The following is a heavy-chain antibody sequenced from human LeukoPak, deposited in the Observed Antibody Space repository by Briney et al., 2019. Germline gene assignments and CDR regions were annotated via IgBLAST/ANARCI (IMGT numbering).Heavy chain of an antibody. Sequence: ASVKVSCKASGYTFTSYAMHWVRQAPGQRLEWMGWSNAGNGNTKYSQEFQGRVTITADKSTSTAYMELSSLRSEDTAVYYCARESSSSSWTKQYGMDVWGQGTTVTVSS. V-gene: IGHV1-3*02. J-gene: IGHJ6*02. D-gene: IGHD6-13*01. CDR3: ARESSSSSWTKQYGMDV. CDR1: GYTFTSYA. CDR2: SNAGNGNT.